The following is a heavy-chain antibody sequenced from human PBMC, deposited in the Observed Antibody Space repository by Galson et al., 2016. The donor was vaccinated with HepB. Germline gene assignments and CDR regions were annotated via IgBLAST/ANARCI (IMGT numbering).Heavy chain of an antibody. J-gene: IGHJ3*02. CDR2: ISGSGGRT. Sequence: SLRLSCAASGFTFSSYALSWVRQAPGKGLAWVSTISGSGGRTFFADSVKGRFTISRDNSKDTLFLQMNSLRAEDTAVYYCAKPAGTYSSSWPDGFDIWGQGTMVTVSS. CDR1: GFTFSSYA. D-gene: IGHD6-13*01. V-gene: IGHV3-23*01. CDR3: AKPAGTYSSSWPDGFDI.